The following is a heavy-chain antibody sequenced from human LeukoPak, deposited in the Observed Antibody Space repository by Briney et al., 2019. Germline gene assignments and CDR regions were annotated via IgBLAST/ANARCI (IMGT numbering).Heavy chain of an antibody. CDR1: GFIFSSYA. D-gene: IGHD1-14*01. CDR2: ISGGGGST. CDR3: AKDWASGNYFDY. V-gene: IGHV3-23*01. J-gene: IGHJ4*02. Sequence: GGSLRLSCAASGFIFSSYAMSWVRQAPGKELEWVSAISGGGGSTYYADSVKGRFTISRDNSKNTLYLQMNSLRAEDTAVYYCAKDWASGNYFDYWGQGTLVTVSS.